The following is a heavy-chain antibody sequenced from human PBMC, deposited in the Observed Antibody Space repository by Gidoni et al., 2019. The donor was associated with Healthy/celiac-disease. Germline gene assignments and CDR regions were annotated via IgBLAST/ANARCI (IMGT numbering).Heavy chain of an antibody. V-gene: IGHV3-23*01. CDR1: GFPFSSYA. J-gene: IGHJ4*02. Sequence: EVQLLESGGGLVQPGGSLRLSCAASGFPFSSYAMSWVRQAPGKGLEWVSAISGSGGSTYYADSVKGRFTISRDNSKNTLYLQMNSLRAEDTAVYYCAKSLTSYCGGDCYPDYWGQGTLVTVSS. D-gene: IGHD2-21*02. CDR3: AKSLTSYCGGDCYPDY. CDR2: ISGSGGST.